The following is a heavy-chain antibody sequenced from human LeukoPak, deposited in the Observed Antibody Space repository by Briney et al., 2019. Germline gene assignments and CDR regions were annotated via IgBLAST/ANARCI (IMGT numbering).Heavy chain of an antibody. Sequence: GGSLRLSCAASGFTFSSYGMHWVRQAPGKGLEWVAVIWYDGSNKYYADSVKGRFTISRDNSKNTLYLQMNSLRAEDTAVYYCAKGNFDWLFIVDYWGQGTLVTVSS. D-gene: IGHD3-9*01. J-gene: IGHJ4*02. CDR1: GFTFSSYG. CDR2: IWYDGSNK. V-gene: IGHV3-33*06. CDR3: AKGNFDWLFIVDY.